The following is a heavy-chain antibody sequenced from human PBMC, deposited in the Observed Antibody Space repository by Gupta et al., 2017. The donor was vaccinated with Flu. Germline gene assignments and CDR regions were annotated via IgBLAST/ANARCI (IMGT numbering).Heavy chain of an antibody. CDR1: GFTFRTYA. D-gene: IGHD2-2*01. J-gene: IGHJ4*02. CDR2: ISGSSDYT. V-gene: IGHV3-23*01. Sequence: EVQVLESGGGLVQPGGSLILSCAASGFTFRTYAMSWVRQAPGKGLEWVSSISGSSDYTYYADSVKGRFTISRANSKNTVYLQVNSLRVEDTAMYYCAKVGPCSTTTCPFDSWGQGTLVTVSS. CDR3: AKVGPCSTTTCPFDS.